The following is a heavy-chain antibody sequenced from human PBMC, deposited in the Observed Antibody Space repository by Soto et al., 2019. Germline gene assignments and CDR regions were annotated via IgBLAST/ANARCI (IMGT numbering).Heavy chain of an antibody. CDR1: GYNFNQYY. V-gene: IGHV1-46*02. Sequence: QVQLVQSGPEVRKPGASVRLSCATSGYNFNQYYIHWVRQAPGQGLEWMGIINLRGGTTEYAHKFRGRVTVTGDTSTMTAYMELSSLRSEDTAVYFCARGPDDSGVTRWDHWGQGTLITVSS. CDR3: ARGPDDSGVTRWDH. J-gene: IGHJ4*02. D-gene: IGHD4-4*01. CDR2: INLRGGTT.